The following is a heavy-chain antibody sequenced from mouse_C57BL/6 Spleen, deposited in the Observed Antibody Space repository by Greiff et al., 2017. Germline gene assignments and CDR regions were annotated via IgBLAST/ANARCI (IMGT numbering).Heavy chain of an antibody. Sequence: QVQLQQPGTELVKPGASVKLSCKASGYTFTSYWMHWVKQRPGQGLEWIGNIIPSNGGTNYNEKFKSKATLTVDKSSSTAYMQLSSLTSEDTAVYYCARWSYDYDVGFAYWGQGTLVTVSS. D-gene: IGHD2-4*01. CDR3: ARWSYDYDVGFAY. CDR1: GYTFTSYW. V-gene: IGHV1-53*01. J-gene: IGHJ3*01. CDR2: IIPSNGGT.